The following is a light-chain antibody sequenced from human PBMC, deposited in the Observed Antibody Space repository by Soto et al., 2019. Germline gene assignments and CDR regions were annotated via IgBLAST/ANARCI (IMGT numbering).Light chain of an antibody. V-gene: IGKV3D-15*01. CDR2: DAS. Sequence: EIVLTQSPGTLSFSPLYIATLSFSSSHSINTSFLAWFQQKPGQAPRLLIYDASNRATGIPARFSGSGSGTDFTLTISSLQSEDFAVYYCQKYNNWPWKFGQGTKVDIK. CDR1: HSINTSF. CDR3: QKYNNWPWK. J-gene: IGKJ1*01.